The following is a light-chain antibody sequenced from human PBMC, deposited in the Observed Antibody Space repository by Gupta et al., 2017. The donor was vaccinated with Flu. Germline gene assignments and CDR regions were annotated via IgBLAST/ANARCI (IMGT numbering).Light chain of an antibody. CDR3: QQTYSTPPT. J-gene: IGKJ2*01. CDR2: AAS. Sequence: PSSLSASVGDRVTSACRASQTISRYLHWFQHKPGEAPKVLIFAASSIQAGVPSRFSGGGSGTDFTLTISSLQPEDSAVYFCQQTYSTPPTFGQGTKVEIK. V-gene: IGKV1-39*01. CDR1: QTISRY.